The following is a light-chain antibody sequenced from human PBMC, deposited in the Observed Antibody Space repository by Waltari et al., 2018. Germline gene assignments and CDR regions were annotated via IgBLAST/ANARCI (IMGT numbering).Light chain of an antibody. V-gene: IGLV1-47*02. CDR1: SSNIGANY. CDR2: YSN. Sequence: QSVLTQPPSASGAPGQSVTISCSGISSNIGANYVYWYQQLPGTAPKLLIYYSNQRPSGVPDRFSGSKSGTSASLAITGLRSEDEADYYCAAWDNSLSSGLFGGGTRLTVL. J-gene: IGLJ2*01. CDR3: AAWDNSLSSGL.